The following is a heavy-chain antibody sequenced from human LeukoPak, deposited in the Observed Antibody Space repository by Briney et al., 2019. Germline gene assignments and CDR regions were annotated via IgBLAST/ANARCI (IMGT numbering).Heavy chain of an antibody. CDR2: IYYSGST. Sequence: SETLSLTCTVSGGSISSYYWNWIRQPPGKGLEWIGYIYYSGSTNYNPSLKSRVTISVDTSKNQFSLKLSSVTAADTAVYYCARDVHYGMDVWGQGTTVTVSS. J-gene: IGHJ6*02. CDR1: GGSISSYY. CDR3: ARDVHYGMDV. V-gene: IGHV4-59*12.